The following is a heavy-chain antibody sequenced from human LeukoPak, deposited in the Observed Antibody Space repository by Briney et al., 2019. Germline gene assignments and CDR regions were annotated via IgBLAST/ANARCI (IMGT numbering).Heavy chain of an antibody. D-gene: IGHD3-22*01. J-gene: IGHJ4*02. V-gene: IGHV3-21*01. CDR2: ISSSSSYI. CDR1: GFTFSSYS. Sequence: PGGSLRLSCAASGFTFSSYSMNWVRQAPGKGLEWVSSISSSSSYIYYADSVKGRFTISRDNAKNPLYLQMNSLRAEDTAVYYCARSDYYDSSGPRAGDYWGQGTLVTVSS. CDR3: ARSDYYDSSGPRAGDY.